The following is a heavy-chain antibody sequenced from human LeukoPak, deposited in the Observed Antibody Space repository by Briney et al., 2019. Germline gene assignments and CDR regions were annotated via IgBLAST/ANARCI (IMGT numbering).Heavy chain of an antibody. CDR2: IYYSGDT. D-gene: IGHD4-23*01. V-gene: IGHV4-39*07. J-gene: IGHJ4*02. CDR3: ARDPGGYGGFPVY. Sequence: PSETLSLTCAVSGGSISSSSYYWGWIRQPPGKGLEWIANIYYSGDTNYNPSLKSRVTISVDTSKNQFSLKLSSVTAADTAVYYCARDPGGYGGFPVYWGQGTLVTVSS. CDR1: GGSISSSSYY.